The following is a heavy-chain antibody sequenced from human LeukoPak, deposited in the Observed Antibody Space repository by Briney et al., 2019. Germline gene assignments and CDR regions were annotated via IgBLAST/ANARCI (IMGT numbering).Heavy chain of an antibody. D-gene: IGHD6-13*01. CDR1: GGSISSRGYY. CDR3: ARGDDSSRFFSSFDY. Sequence: SETLSLTCNVSGGSISSRGYYWSWIRQPPGKGLEWIGCIYYSGTTNYNPSLKSRVTISVDTSKNQFSLKLSSVTAADTAVYYCARGDDSSRFFSSFDYWGQGTLVTVSS. V-gene: IGHV4-61*08. J-gene: IGHJ4*02. CDR2: IYYSGTT.